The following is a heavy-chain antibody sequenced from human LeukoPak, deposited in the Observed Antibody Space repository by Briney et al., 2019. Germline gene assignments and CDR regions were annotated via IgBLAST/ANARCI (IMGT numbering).Heavy chain of an antibody. D-gene: IGHD6-19*01. CDR2: IDSNGRI. CDR1: GFAVTSNH. J-gene: IGHJ4*02. V-gene: IGHV3-53*01. Sequence: GGSLRLSCAAPGFAVTSNHMNWVRQGPGRGLEWVSVIDSNGRIHYADSVMGRFTISRDNSKNILYLQMNSLRGEDTGVYYCGSKSGLTVTGTLDYWGQGTLVTVSS. CDR3: GSKSGLTVTGTLDY.